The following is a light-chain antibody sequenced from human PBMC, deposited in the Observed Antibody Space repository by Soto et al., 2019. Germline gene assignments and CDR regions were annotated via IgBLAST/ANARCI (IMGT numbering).Light chain of an antibody. CDR3: QSYDSSLSGHVV. V-gene: IGLV1-40*01. CDR1: SSNIGAGYD. J-gene: IGLJ2*01. Sequence: QSVLTQPPSVSGAPGQRVTISCTGSSSNIGAGYDVHWYQQLPGTAPKLLIYGNSNRPSGVPDRFSGSKSGTSASLAITGLQAEAAADYYCQSYDSSLSGHVVFGGGTKLTVL. CDR2: GNS.